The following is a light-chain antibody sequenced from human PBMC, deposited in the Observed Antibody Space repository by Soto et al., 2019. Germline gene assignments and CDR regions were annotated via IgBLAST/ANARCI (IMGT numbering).Light chain of an antibody. Sequence: QPVLTQSSSASASLGSSVKLTCTLSSGHSSYTIAWHQQQPGKAPRYLMKLERSGSYNKGSGVPDRFSGPSSGADRYLTISNLQSEDEADYYCETWDSNTFVVFGGGTKLTVL. CDR1: SGHSSYT. V-gene: IGLV4-60*03. J-gene: IGLJ2*01. CDR2: LERSGSY. CDR3: ETWDSNTFVV.